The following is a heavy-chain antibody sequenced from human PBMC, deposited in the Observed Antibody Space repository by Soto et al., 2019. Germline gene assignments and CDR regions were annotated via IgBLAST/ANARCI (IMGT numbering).Heavy chain of an antibody. CDR2: IYYSGST. CDR1: GGSISSYY. J-gene: IGHJ4*02. V-gene: IGHV4-59*01. CDR3: ARPTYNSGSPFDY. Sequence: SVTLSLTCTVSGGSISSYYWSWIRQPPGKGLEWIGYIYYSGSTNYNPSLKSRVTISVDTSKNQFSLKLSSVTAADTAVYYCARPTYNSGSPFDYWGQGTLVTVSS. D-gene: IGHD1-20*01.